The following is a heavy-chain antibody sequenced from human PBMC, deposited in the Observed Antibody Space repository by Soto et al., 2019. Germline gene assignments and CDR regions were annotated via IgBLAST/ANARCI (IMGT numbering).Heavy chain of an antibody. D-gene: IGHD4-17*01. CDR3: ARRAVNTGGRFDY. CDR2: IYYSATT. J-gene: IGHJ4*02. CDR1: GGSISSNGYY. Sequence: QVQLQESGPGLVKPSQTLSLTCSVSGGSISSNGYYWAWIRQHPGKGLVWIGYIYYSATTYYNPSLKSRVSISTDTSMNQFFLKLNSVNAADTDVYYCARRAVNTGGRFDYWGQGTLVTVSS. V-gene: IGHV4-31*03.